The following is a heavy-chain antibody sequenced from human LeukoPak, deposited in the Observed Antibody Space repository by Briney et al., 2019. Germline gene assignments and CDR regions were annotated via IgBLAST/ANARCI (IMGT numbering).Heavy chain of an antibody. J-gene: IGHJ5*02. CDR2: IYYSGST. CDR3: ARDSLYLFDP. Sequence: SETLSLTCTVSGGSISSYYWSWIRQPPGKGLEWIGYIYYSGSTNYNPSLKSRVTISVDTSKNQFSLKLSSVTAADTAVYYCARDSLYLFDPWGQGTLVTVSS. CDR1: GGSISSYY. V-gene: IGHV4-59*01. D-gene: IGHD2-2*02.